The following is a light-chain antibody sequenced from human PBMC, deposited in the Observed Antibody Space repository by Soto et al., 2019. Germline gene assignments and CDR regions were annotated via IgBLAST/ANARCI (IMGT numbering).Light chain of an antibody. V-gene: IGKV1-9*01. Sequence: DIQLTQAPSFLSASVGDRVTITCRASQGISTYLVGYQQKPGKAPKLLIYAASTLQSGVPSRLSGSGSGTEFTLTISSLQPEDFATYYCQQLNSYPLTFGGGTKVEIK. CDR2: AAS. J-gene: IGKJ4*01. CDR1: QGISTY. CDR3: QQLNSYPLT.